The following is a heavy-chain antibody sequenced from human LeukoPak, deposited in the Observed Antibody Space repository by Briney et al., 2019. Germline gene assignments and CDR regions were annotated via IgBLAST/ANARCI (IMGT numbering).Heavy chain of an antibody. D-gene: IGHD5-12*01. CDR3: ASGYSAYVPDY. J-gene: IGHJ4*02. CDR2: IKQDGSEK. V-gene: IGHV3-7*01. Sequence: PGGSLRLSCAASGFTFSAYYMTWIRQAPGKGLEWVANIKQDGSEKYYVDSVKGRFTISRDNAKNSLYLQMNSLRAEDTAVYYCASGYSAYVPDYWGQGTLVTVSS. CDR1: GFTFSAYY.